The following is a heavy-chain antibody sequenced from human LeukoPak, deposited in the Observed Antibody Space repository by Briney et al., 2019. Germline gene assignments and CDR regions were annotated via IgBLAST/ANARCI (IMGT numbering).Heavy chain of an antibody. D-gene: IGHD2-15*01. CDR2: IKSKSDGGTT. J-gene: IGHJ3*02. CDR3: TTAPRGYCSGGSCSYAFDI. V-gene: IGHV3-15*01. CDR1: TFTFSNAW. Sequence: PGGSLRLSCAASTFTFSNAWMSWVRQAPGKGLEWVGRIKSKSDGGTTDYAAPVKARFTISRDDSKNTLYLQMNSLKTEDTAVYYCTTAPRGYCSGGSCSYAFDIWGQGTMVTVSS.